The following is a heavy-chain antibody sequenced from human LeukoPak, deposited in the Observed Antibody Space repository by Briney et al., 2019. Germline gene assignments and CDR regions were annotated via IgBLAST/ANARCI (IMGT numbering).Heavy chain of an antibody. Sequence: SGTLSLTCTVSGGSISSGGYYWSWIRQHPGKGLEWIGYICYSGSTYYNPSLKSRVTISVDTSKNQFSLKLSSVTAADTAVYYCARAPPPLRFLEWLSPMDVWGQGTTVTVSS. CDR1: GGSISSGGYY. D-gene: IGHD3-3*01. CDR3: ARAPPPLRFLEWLSPMDV. J-gene: IGHJ6*02. CDR2: ICYSGST. V-gene: IGHV4-31*03.